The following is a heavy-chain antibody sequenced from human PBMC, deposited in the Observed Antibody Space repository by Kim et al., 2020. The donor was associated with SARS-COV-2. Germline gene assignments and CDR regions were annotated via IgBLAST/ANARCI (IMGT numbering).Heavy chain of an antibody. J-gene: IGHJ4*02. CDR3: ARSRGGGNSYFDY. Sequence: YAQKFQGRVTITADESTSTAYMELSSLRSEDTAVYYCARSRGGGNSYFDYWGQGTLVTVSS. V-gene: IGHV1-69*01. D-gene: IGHD2-15*01.